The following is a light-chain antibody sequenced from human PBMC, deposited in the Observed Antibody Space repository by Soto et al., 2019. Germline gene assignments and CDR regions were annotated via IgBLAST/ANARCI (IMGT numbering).Light chain of an antibody. CDR3: SSYTGSSTYV. Sequence: QSALTQPASVSGSPGQSITISCTGTSSDVGGYNYVSWYQQHPGKAPKLMIYDVSNRPSGVSNRFSGSKSGNTASLTISGLQTEDESDDYCSSYTGSSTYVFGTGTKVTVL. CDR2: DVS. V-gene: IGLV2-14*03. J-gene: IGLJ1*01. CDR1: SSDVGGYNY.